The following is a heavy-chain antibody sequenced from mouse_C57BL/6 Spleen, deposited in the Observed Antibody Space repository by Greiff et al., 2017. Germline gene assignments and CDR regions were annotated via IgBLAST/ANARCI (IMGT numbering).Heavy chain of an antibody. J-gene: IGHJ3*01. CDR1: GYTFTSYW. Sequence: QVQLQQPGAELVMPGASVKLSCKASGYTFTSYWMHWVKQRPGQGLEWIGEIDPSDSYTNYTQKFKGKSTLTVDKSSSTAYMQLSSLTSEDSAVYYSARSGEGFADWGQGTLVTVAA. V-gene: IGHV1-69*01. CDR2: IDPSDSYT. CDR3: ARSGEGFAD.